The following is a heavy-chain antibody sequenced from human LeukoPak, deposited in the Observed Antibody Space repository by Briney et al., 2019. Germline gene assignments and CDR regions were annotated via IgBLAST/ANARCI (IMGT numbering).Heavy chain of an antibody. CDR3: ARSYYDILTGYYKGWFDP. CDR1: GGSISSGSYY. V-gene: IGHV4-61*02. J-gene: IGHJ5*02. Sequence: TLSLTCTVSGGSISSGSYYWSWIRQPAGKGLEWIGRIYTSGSTNYNPSLKSRVTISVDTSKNQFSLKLSSVTAADTAVYYCARSYYDILTGYYKGWFDPWGQGTLVTVSS. CDR2: IYTSGST. D-gene: IGHD3-9*01.